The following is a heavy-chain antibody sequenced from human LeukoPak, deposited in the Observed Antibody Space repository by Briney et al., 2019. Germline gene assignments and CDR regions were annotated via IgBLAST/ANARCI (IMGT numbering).Heavy chain of an antibody. J-gene: IGHJ4*02. CDR2: ISGSGGST. D-gene: IGHD1-20*01. V-gene: IGHV3-23*01. CDR1: GFTVSSNS. Sequence: GGSLRLSCTVSGFTVSSNSMSWVRQAPGKGLEWVSAISGSGGSTYYADSVKGRFTISRDNSKNTLYLQMNSLRAEDTAVYYCAKGITGTRYYFDYWGQGTLVTVSS. CDR3: AKGITGTRYYFDY.